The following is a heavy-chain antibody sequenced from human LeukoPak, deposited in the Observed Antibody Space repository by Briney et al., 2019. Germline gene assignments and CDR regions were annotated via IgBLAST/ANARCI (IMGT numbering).Heavy chain of an antibody. CDR1: GFTFSSYS. V-gene: IGHV3-21*01. J-gene: IGHJ4*02. CDR3: ARAEGGDYSNYFDY. CDR2: ISSSSSY. D-gene: IGHD4-11*01. Sequence: GGSLRLSCAASGFTFSSYSMNWVRQAPGKGLEWVSSISSSSSYILRRLSEGPIHHLQRQRQELTVSANEQPESRGHGCVYCARAEGGDYSNYFDYWGQGTLVTVSS.